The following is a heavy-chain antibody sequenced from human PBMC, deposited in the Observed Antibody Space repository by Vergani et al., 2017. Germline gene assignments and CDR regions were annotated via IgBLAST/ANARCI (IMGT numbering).Heavy chain of an antibody. CDR3: ARDSWGIAAAVGWFDP. V-gene: IGHV1-18*01. D-gene: IGHD6-13*01. Sequence: QVQLVQSGAEVKKPGASVKVSCKASGYTFTSYGISWVRQAPGQGLEWMGWISAYNGNTNYAQKFQGRVTMTRDTSISTAYMELSRLRSDDTAVYYCARDSWGIAAAVGWFDPWGQGTLVTVSS. J-gene: IGHJ5*02. CDR1: GYTFTSYG. CDR2: ISAYNGNT.